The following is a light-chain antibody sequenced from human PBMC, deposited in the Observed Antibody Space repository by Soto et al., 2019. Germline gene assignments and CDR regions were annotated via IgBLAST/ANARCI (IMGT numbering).Light chain of an antibody. CDR2: DAS. Sequence: EIVLTQSPATLSLSPGERATLFCRASQSVSSYFAWYQQKPGQAPNLLIYDASNRATGIPARFSGSGSGTDFTLAISSLQPEDFAVDYCQQRSNGPLAFGQATRLEIK. V-gene: IGKV3-11*01. CDR3: QQRSNGPLA. J-gene: IGKJ5*01. CDR1: QSVSSY.